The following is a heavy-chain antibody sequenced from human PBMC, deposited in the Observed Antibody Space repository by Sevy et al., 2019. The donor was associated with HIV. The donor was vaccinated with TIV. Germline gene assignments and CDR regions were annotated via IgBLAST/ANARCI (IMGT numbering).Heavy chain of an antibody. CDR1: VFLFSRYE. Sequence: GGSLRLSCAASVFLFSRYEMNWVRQAPGKGLEWVSYITNSGSSMSYSDSVRGRFTISRDNAKNSLFLQMNSLRAEDTAIYYCARDLPPSATTVAHFDYWGQGTLVTVSS. D-gene: IGHD4-17*01. V-gene: IGHV3-48*03. CDR3: ARDLPPSATTVAHFDY. J-gene: IGHJ4*02. CDR2: ITNSGSSM.